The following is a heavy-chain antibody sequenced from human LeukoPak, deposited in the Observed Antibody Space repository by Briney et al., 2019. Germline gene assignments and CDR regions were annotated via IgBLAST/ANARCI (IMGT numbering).Heavy chain of an antibody. CDR3: AKEVGHNYYYYGMDV. V-gene: IGHV3-30*18. Sequence: VAVISYDGSNKKFADSVKGRFTASRDNSKNILYLQMNGLRAEDTAVYYCAKEVGHNYYYYGMDVWGQGTTVTVSS. CDR2: ISYDGSNK. J-gene: IGHJ6*02. D-gene: IGHD1-26*01.